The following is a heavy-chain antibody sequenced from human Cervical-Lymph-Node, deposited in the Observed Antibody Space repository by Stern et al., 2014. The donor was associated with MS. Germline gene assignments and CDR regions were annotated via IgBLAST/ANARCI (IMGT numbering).Heavy chain of an antibody. Sequence: EVQLEESGGGLVKPGGSLRLSCAASGFTFSSYSMNWVRQAPGKGLEWVSSISSSSSYIYYADSVKVRFTISRDNAKNSLYLQMNSLRAEDTAVYYCARDQGGKYYDSSGYYSDAFDIWGQGTMVTVSS. CDR2: ISSSSSYI. D-gene: IGHD3-22*01. CDR1: GFTFSSYS. CDR3: ARDQGGKYYDSSGYYSDAFDI. J-gene: IGHJ3*02. V-gene: IGHV3-21*01.